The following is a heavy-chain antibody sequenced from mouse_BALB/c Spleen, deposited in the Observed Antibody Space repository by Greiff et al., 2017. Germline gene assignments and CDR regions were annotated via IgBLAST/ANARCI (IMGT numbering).Heavy chain of an antibody. J-gene: IGHJ4*01. D-gene: IGHD3-3*01. V-gene: IGHV5-6-3*01. CDR1: GFTFSSYG. Sequence: EVQLVESGGGLVQPGGSLKLSCAASGFTFSSYGMSWVRQTPDKRLELVATINSNGGSTYYPDSVKGRFTISRDNAKNTLYLQMSSLKSEDTAMYYCARDRAWGNYAMDYWGQGTSVTVSS. CDR2: INSNGGST. CDR3: ARDRAWGNYAMDY.